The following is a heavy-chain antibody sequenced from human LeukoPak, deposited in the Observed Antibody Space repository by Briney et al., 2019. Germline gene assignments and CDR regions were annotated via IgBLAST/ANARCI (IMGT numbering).Heavy chain of an antibody. J-gene: IGHJ4*02. Sequence: SGPTLVKPTQTLTLTCTFSGFSLSTNKVRVGWIRQPPGKALEWLAFIYRDDEKWYSPSLKSRLTITKDTSKNQVVFTMTNMDPGDTATYYCAHSPHWGSTWPLDYWGQGTLVTVSS. CDR3: AHSPHWGSTWPLDY. D-gene: IGHD7-27*01. CDR1: GFSLSTNKVR. CDR2: IYRDDEK. V-gene: IGHV2-5*02.